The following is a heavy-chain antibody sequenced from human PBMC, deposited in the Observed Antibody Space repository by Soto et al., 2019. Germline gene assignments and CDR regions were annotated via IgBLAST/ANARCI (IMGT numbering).Heavy chain of an antibody. Sequence: EVQLVESGGGLDQPGGSLRLSCVASGFTFRSYWMSWVRQAPGKGLEWVANINEDESEKNYVDSVKGRFTISRDNAKNSLYLQMNSLRAEDTAMYFCARGDFYSGDLWGQGTLVTVSP. CDR2: INEDESEK. D-gene: IGHD4-4*01. CDR1: GFTFRSYW. J-gene: IGHJ5*02. V-gene: IGHV3-7*05. CDR3: ARGDFYSGDL.